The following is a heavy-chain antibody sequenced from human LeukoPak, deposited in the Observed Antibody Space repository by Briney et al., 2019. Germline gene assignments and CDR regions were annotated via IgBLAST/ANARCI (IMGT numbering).Heavy chain of an antibody. V-gene: IGHV3-21*01. CDR1: GFPFNDHN. CDR2: ISDTSIYI. CDR3: ARGLGMSDYVDK. D-gene: IGHD3-9*01. Sequence: GGSLRLSCAASGFPFNDHNMTWVRQAPGKGLEWVSSISDTSIYIYYADSLKGRVTISRDNANNSLYLQMNGLRPDDTAIYYCARGLGMSDYVDKWGQGVLVTVSS. J-gene: IGHJ4*02.